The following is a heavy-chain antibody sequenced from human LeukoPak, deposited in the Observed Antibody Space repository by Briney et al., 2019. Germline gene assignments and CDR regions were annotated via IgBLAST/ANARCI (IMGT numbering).Heavy chain of an antibody. V-gene: IGHV3-7*01. Sequence: SGGSLRLSSAASGFTFSRDWMSWVRQAPGKGLEWVANIKEDGSAQYYADSVKGRFTISRDNTKNSLYLQMNSLTAEDTAMYYCAKDGDGYHNWGQGALVTVSS. CDR1: GFTFSRDW. CDR2: IKEDGSAQ. J-gene: IGHJ4*02. D-gene: IGHD3-9*01. CDR3: AKDGDGYHN.